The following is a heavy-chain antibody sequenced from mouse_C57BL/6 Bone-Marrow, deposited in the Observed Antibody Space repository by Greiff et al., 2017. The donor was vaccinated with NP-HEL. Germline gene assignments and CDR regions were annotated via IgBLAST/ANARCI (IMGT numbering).Heavy chain of an antibody. CDR3: ARPYYYGSSYRWYFDV. Sequence: EVKLQESGGDLVKPGGSLKLSCAASGFTFSSYGMSWVRQTPDKRLEWVATISSGGSYTYYPDSVKGRFTISRDNAKNTLYLQMSSLKSEDTAMYYCARPYYYGSSYRWYFDVWGTGTTVTVSS. J-gene: IGHJ1*03. D-gene: IGHD1-1*01. V-gene: IGHV5-6*01. CDR2: ISSGGSYT. CDR1: GFTFSSYG.